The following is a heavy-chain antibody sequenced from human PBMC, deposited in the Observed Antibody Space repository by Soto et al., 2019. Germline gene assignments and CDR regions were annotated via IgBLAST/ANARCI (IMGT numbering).Heavy chain of an antibody. CDR2: IKSKVNGGTT. D-gene: IGHD3-22*01. J-gene: IGHJ4*01. CDR3: HTDSYMTTIVVRFAH. V-gene: IGHV3-15*07. Sequence: PVLPLRHCCAAASCKFKDACINWVRQAPGKGLEWVGRIKSKVNGGTTDFAASVKGRFAISRDDSTHMVYLQMTSLKTEDTAIYYFHTDSYMTTIVVRFAHWGHGTLVTVSS. CDR1: SCKFKDAC.